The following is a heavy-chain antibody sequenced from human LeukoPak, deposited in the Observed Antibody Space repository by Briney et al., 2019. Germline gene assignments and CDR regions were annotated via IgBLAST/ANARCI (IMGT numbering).Heavy chain of an antibody. V-gene: IGHV1-24*01. D-gene: IGHD5-18*01. CDR3: ASGAYSYGELVDYYYGMDV. Sequence: ASVKVSCKVSGYTLTELSMHWVRQAPGKGLEWMGGFDPEDGETTYAQKFQGRVTMTEDTSTDTAYMELSSLRSEDTAVYYCASGAYSYGELVDYYYGMDVWGQGTTVTVSS. CDR1: GYTLTELS. J-gene: IGHJ6*02. CDR2: FDPEDGET.